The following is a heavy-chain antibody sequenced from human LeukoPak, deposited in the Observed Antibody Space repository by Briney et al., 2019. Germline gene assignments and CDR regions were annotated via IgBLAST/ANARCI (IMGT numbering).Heavy chain of an antibody. Sequence: ASVKVSCKASGDSIRSYGITWVRQAPGQGLEWMGWISDYDGNTNYAQNVQGRVTMTTDTSTITAYMELRSLRSDDTAVYYCARSRVRGSPHPNAFDIWGQGTKVTVSS. J-gene: IGHJ3*02. CDR3: ARSRVRGSPHPNAFDI. CDR2: ISDYDGNT. V-gene: IGHV1-18*01. D-gene: IGHD3-10*01. CDR1: GDSIRSYG.